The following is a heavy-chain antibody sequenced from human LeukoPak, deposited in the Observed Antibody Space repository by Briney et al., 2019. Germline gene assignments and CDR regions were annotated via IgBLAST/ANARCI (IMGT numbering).Heavy chain of an antibody. V-gene: IGHV4-30-2*01. J-gene: IGHJ4*02. CDR1: GGSISSGGYY. Sequence: SQTLSLTCTVSGGSISSGGYYWSWIRQPPGKGLEWIGYIYHSGSTYYNPSLKSRVTISVDRSKNQFSLKLSSVTAADTAVYYCARVRQLRLDYWGQGTLVTVSS. CDR2: IYHSGST. CDR3: ARVRQLRLDY. D-gene: IGHD1-26*01.